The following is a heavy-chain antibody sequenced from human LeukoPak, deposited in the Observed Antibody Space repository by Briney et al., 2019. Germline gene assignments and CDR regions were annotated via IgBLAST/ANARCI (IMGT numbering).Heavy chain of an antibody. CDR2: ISYSGNT. Sequence: PSETLSLTCTVSGGSISISTYYWGWIRQPPGKGLEWIGSISYSGNTYHNPSLQSRVTISVDTSKSQFSLKLSSVTAADTAVYYCARIKTGTIDYWGQGTLVTVSS. CDR1: GGSISISTYY. D-gene: IGHD1-7*01. V-gene: IGHV4-39*01. CDR3: ARIKTGTIDY. J-gene: IGHJ4*02.